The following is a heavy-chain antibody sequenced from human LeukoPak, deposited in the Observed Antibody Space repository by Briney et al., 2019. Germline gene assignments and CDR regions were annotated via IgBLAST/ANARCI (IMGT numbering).Heavy chain of an antibody. CDR2: INSSSSYI. Sequence: RSGGSLRLSCAASGFTFSSYSMNWVRQAPGKGLEWVSSINSSSSYIYYADSVKGRFTISRDNAKNSLYLQMNSLRAEDTAVYYCARDILPPEILDYDFWSGRGGMDVWGKGTTVTVSS. CDR3: ARDILPPEILDYDFWSGRGGMDV. J-gene: IGHJ6*03. CDR1: GFTFSSYS. D-gene: IGHD3-3*01. V-gene: IGHV3-21*01.